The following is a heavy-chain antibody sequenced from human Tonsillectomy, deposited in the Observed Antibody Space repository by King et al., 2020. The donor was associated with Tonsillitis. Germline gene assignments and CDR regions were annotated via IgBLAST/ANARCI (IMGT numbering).Heavy chain of an antibody. CDR2: ILHSGST. Sequence: PLQESGPGLVKPSQTLSLTCTVSGDSIISDNYYWSWIRQYPGKGLEGIGYILHSGSTYYNPSLKSLVTMSVDTSKNQFSLKLTSVTAADTAVYYCAREVVVWSQGTLVTVSS. CDR3: AREVVV. V-gene: IGHV4-31*01. D-gene: IGHD2-15*01. CDR1: GDSIISDNYY. J-gene: IGHJ4*02.